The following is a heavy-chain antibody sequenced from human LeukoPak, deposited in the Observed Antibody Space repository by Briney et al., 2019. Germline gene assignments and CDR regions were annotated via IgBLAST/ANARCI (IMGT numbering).Heavy chain of an antibody. V-gene: IGHV1-69*04. CDR2: IIPFLAIV. J-gene: IGHJ5*02. D-gene: IGHD3-22*01. Sequence: ASVKVSCKASGGNFNNYAISWVRQAPGQGLEWMGRIIPFLAIVNNAQKFQGRVTITADKSTRTAYMELSSLRSEDTAVYYCAAKEPFNSGGYYYPWGQGTLVTVSS. CDR1: GGNFNNYA. CDR3: AAKEPFNSGGYYYP.